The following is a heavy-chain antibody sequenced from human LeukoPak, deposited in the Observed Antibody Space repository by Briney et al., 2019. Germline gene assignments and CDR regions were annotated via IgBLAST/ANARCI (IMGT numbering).Heavy chain of an antibody. V-gene: IGHV4-34*01. J-gene: IGHJ6*03. Sequence: SETLSLTCAVYGGSFSGYYWSWIRQPPGKGLEWIGEINHSGSTNYNPSLKSRVTISVDTSKNQFSLKLSSVTAADTAVYYCARGIGGATTIYYYYYYYMDVWGKGTTVTSP. CDR2: INHSGST. CDR1: GGSFSGYY. D-gene: IGHD1-26*01. CDR3: ARGIGGATTIYYYYYYYMDV.